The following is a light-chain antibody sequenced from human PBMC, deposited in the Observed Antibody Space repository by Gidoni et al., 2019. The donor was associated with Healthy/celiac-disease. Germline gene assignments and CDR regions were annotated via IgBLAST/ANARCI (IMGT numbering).Light chain of an antibody. J-gene: IGKJ2*01. CDR1: QSISSY. V-gene: IGKV1-39*01. Sequence: IHLTQSPPSLSASVGDRVTITFRASQSISSYLNWYQQKPGKATKLLIYAASSLQSGVPSRFSGSGSGTDFTLTISSLQPEDFATYYCQQSYSTPQTFGQGTKLEIK. CDR2: AAS. CDR3: QQSYSTPQT.